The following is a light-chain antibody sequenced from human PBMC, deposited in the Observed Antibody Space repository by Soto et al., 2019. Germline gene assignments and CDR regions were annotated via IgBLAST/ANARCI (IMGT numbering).Light chain of an antibody. CDR3: QQRSNWPIT. CDR2: DAS. J-gene: IGKJ5*01. CDR1: RSVSSY. V-gene: IGKV3-11*01. Sequence: DIVLTQSPSTRSLPPVDSSTLSFRATRSVSSYLAWYQQKPGQAPRLLIYDASSRPTDIPARFSGSGSGTDFTLTISSLEPEDFALYYCQQRSNWPITFGQGTRLEIK.